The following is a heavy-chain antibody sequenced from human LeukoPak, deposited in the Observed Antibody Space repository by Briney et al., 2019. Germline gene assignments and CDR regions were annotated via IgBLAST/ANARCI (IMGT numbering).Heavy chain of an antibody. CDR3: ARSTMVRGVITYYFDY. D-gene: IGHD3-10*01. CDR1: GYTFIDYY. Sequence: ASVKVSCKTSGYTFIDYYMHWVRQAPGQGLEWMGIINPSGGSTSYAQKFQGRVTMTRDTSTSTVYMELSSLRSEDTAVYYCARSTMVRGVITYYFDYWGQGTLVTVSS. J-gene: IGHJ4*02. CDR2: INPSGGST. V-gene: IGHV1-46*01.